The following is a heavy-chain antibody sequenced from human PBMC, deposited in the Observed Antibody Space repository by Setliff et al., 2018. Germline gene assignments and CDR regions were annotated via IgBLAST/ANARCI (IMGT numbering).Heavy chain of an antibody. J-gene: IGHJ6*03. CDR2: IYYSGNT. CDR3: ARHVGSRSRGYNYYYYYMDV. V-gene: IGHV4-39*01. CDR1: GGSMIGGHYY. Sequence: SETLSLTCTVSGGSMIGGHYYWSWIRQLPGKGLEWIAYIYYSGNTYYNPSLKSRVTMSVDTSRNQLSLKLTSVTAADTAVYYCARHVGSRSRGYNYYYYYMDVWGKGNSGHRLL. D-gene: IGHD3-10*01.